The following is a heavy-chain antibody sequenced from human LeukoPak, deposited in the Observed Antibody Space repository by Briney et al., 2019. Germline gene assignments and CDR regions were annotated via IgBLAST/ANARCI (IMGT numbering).Heavy chain of an antibody. CDR3: ARAGAMIASDYYYYMDV. CDR1: GYTFFAYF. V-gene: IGHV1-2*02. D-gene: IGHD3-16*01. J-gene: IGHJ6*03. CDR2: INPDNGGT. Sequence: GASLTVSFKAFGYTFFAYFMHWVRQAPGQGGEGMGWINPDNGGTRYAQRFQDRVTMTRDTSITTAYMELSSLKSDDTAVYYCARAGAMIASDYYYYMDVWGNGTTVTVSS.